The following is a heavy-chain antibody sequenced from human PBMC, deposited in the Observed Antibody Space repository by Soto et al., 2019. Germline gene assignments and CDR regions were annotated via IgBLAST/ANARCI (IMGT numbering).Heavy chain of an antibody. CDR1: GFTFSSYA. V-gene: IGHV3-23*01. J-gene: IGHJ4*02. CDR2: ISGSGGST. CDR3: AKDLWWLAVRDRDFDY. Sequence: GGSLRLSCAASGFTFSSYAMSWVRQAPGKGLEWVSAISGSGGSTYYADSVKGRFTISRDNSKNTLYLQMNSLRAEDTAVYYCAKDLWWLAVRDRDFDYWGQGTLVTVSS. D-gene: IGHD2-15*01.